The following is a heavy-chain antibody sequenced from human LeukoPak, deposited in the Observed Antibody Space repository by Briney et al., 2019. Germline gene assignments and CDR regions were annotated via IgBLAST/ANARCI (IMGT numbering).Heavy chain of an antibody. J-gene: IGHJ4*02. D-gene: IGHD6-6*01. CDR1: GYTFASYY. CDR2: IIPIFGTA. Sequence: GASVKVSCKASGYTFASYYMHWVRQARGQGLEWMGGIIPIFGTANYAQKFQGRVTITADESTSTAYMELSSLRSEDTAVYYCARDGGYSSSSGGFDYWGQGTLVTVSS. V-gene: IGHV1-69*13. CDR3: ARDGGYSSSSGGFDY.